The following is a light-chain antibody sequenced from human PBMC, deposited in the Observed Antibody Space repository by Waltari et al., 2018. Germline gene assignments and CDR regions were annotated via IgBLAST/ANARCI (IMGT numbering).Light chain of an antibody. Sequence: SYDLTQPLSVSVALGQTARITCGGNNIGAKSVHWYQQKSGQAPRLVIYEDTKRPSGIPERFSGSSSGTVATLTITGAQVDDEADYYCYSSDSTGLRVFGGGTTVVVL. J-gene: IGLJ1*01. CDR1: NIGAKS. V-gene: IGLV3-10*01. CDR2: EDT. CDR3: YSSDSTGLRV.